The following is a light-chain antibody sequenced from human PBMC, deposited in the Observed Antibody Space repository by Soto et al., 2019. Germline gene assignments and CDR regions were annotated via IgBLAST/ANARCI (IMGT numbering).Light chain of an antibody. V-gene: IGLV2-14*03. CDR3: HSHTTTNSLV. Sequence: QSVLTQPASVFGAPGQSITISCTGTSSDVGGYNFVSWYQQLPGKAPKLMIYEVTSRPSGVSDRFSGSKSGDTASLTISGLQADDEASYYCHSHTTTNSLVFGTGTKVTVL. CDR2: EVT. J-gene: IGLJ1*01. CDR1: SSDVGGYNF.